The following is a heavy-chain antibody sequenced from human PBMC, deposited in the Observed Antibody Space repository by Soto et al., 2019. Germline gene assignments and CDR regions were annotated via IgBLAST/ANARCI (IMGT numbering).Heavy chain of an antibody. CDR2: IIPIFGTA. CDR3: ARDRVYYDSSGYFGAFDI. Sequence: ASVKVSCKASGGTFSSYAISWVRQAPGQGLEWMGGIIPIFGTANYAQKFQGRVTITADKSTSTAYMELSSLRSEDTAVYYCARDRVYYDSSGYFGAFDIWGQGTMVTVSS. D-gene: IGHD3-22*01. CDR1: GGTFSSYA. J-gene: IGHJ3*02. V-gene: IGHV1-69*06.